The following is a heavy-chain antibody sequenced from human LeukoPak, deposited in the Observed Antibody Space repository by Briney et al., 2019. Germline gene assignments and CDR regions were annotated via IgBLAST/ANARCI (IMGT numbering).Heavy chain of an antibody. D-gene: IGHD2-2*01. Sequence: GRSLRLSCAASGFTFSTYAIHWVRQAPGKGLEWVAVISFDGVNAFYADSVKGRFTISRDNSNNTVYLQMNNLRPEDTAVFYCARGQGYESYYYMDVWGKGTTVSVPS. V-gene: IGHV3-30*04. J-gene: IGHJ6*03. CDR1: GFTFSTYA. CDR3: ARGQGYESYYYMDV. CDR2: ISFDGVNA.